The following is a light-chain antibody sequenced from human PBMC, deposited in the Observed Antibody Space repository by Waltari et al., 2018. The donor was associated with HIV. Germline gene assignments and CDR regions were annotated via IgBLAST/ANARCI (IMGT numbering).Light chain of an antibody. CDR3: QQYNVWPRGP. Sequence: EILLTQSPATLFVSPGERATLSCRAGQGVSSNLAWYQQKPRQTPRLLIYRASTRTTGIPARFSGSGSGTEVTLTISSLQSEDLAVYYCQQYNVWPRGPFGQGTRVEIK. CDR1: QGVSSN. J-gene: IGKJ2*01. CDR2: RAS. V-gene: IGKV3-15*01.